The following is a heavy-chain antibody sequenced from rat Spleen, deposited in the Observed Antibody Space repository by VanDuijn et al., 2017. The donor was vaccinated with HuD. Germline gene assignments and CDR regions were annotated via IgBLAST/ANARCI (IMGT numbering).Heavy chain of an antibody. Sequence: EVQLVESDGGLVQPGRSLKLSCAASGFTFSDYYMAWVRQAPTKGLEWVATISTGGGNTYYRDSVKGRFTISRDNAKSTLYLQMNSLRSEDTATYYCARHDLGYYDGSYYRDWGQGVMVTVSS. D-gene: IGHD1-12*02. J-gene: IGHJ2*01. CDR2: ISTGGGNT. CDR3: ARHDLGYYDGSYYRD. V-gene: IGHV5-25*01. CDR1: GFTFSDYY.